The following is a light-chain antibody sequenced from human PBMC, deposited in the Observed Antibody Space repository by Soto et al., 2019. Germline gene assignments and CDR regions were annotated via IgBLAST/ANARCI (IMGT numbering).Light chain of an antibody. J-gene: IGKJ2*01. CDR3: QQSYSIPYT. CDR1: QTIRNF. Sequence: DIQMTQSPSSLSASVGDRVSITCRANQTIRNFLQWYQQKPGKVPKFLIYAASSLVDGVPSRFSGSGSGADFTLTISSLQPEDFATYYCQQSYSIPYTFGQGTKLEIK. CDR2: AAS. V-gene: IGKV1-39*01.